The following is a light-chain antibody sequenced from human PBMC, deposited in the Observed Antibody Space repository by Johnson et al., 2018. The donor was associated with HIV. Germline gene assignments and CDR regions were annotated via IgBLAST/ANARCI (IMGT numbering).Light chain of an antibody. J-gene: IGLJ1*01. Sequence: QLVLTQPPSVSAAPGQTVTISCSGSSSNIGNNYVSWYQQLPGTAPKLLIYDNHKRPSGIPDRFSGSKSGTSATLGITGLQTGDEAEDYCGTWGTGLSAGGVFGTGTKVTVL. CDR3: GTWGTGLSAGGV. V-gene: IGLV1-51*02. CDR1: SSNIGNNY. CDR2: DNH.